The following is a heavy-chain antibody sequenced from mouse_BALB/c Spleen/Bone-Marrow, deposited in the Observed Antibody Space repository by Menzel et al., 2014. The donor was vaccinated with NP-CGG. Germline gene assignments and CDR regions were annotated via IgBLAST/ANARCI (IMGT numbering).Heavy chain of an antibody. CDR2: IWGDGST. J-gene: IGHJ4*01. CDR3: AKCDYYGYNYAMDY. Sequence: VQLQQSGPGLVAPSQSLSITCTVSGFSLTNYGVSWVRQPPGKGLEWLGVIWGDGSTNYHSALISRLSISKDTSKSQVCLKLNILQTDDTATFYCAKCDYYGYNYAMDYWGQGTSVTVSS. D-gene: IGHD1-2*01. V-gene: IGHV2-3*01. CDR1: GFSLTNYG.